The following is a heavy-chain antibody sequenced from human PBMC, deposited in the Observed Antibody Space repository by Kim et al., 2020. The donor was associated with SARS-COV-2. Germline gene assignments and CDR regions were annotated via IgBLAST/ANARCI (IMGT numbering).Heavy chain of an antibody. Sequence: GGSLRLSCAASGFTFSSYAMHWVRQAPGKGLEYVSAISSNGGSTYYADSVKGRFTISRDNSKNTLYLQMGSLRAEDMAVYYCARGKEGLWFGELLSIWSPPDYWGQGTLVTVSS. CDR2: ISSNGGST. J-gene: IGHJ4*02. V-gene: IGHV3-64*02. CDR1: GFTFSSYA. CDR3: ARGKEGLWFGELLSIWSPPDY. D-gene: IGHD3-10*01.